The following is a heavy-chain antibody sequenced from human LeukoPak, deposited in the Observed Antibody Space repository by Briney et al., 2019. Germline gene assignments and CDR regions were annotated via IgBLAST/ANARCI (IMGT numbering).Heavy chain of an antibody. Sequence: ASVKVSCKASGYTFTSYYMHWVRQAPGQGLEWMGIINPSGGSTNYAQKFQGRVTMTRDTSTNTVYMELSSLRSEDTAVYYCARAPYEAGYYYYYMDVWGKGTTVTVSS. D-gene: IGHD3-22*01. J-gene: IGHJ6*03. CDR2: INPSGGST. CDR3: ARAPYEAGYYYYYMDV. CDR1: GYTFTSYY. V-gene: IGHV1-46*01.